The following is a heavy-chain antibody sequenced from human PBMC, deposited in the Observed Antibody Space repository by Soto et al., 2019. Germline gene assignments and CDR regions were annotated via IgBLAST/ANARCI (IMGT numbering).Heavy chain of an antibody. J-gene: IGHJ5*02. Sequence: SGPTLVNPTQTLTLTCTFSGSSLSTSGMRVSWIRQPPGKALEWLARIDWDDDKLYSTSLKTRLTISKDTSKNQVVLTMTNMDPVDTATYYCARSIVAAGNRWFDPWGQGTLVTVSS. CDR2: IDWDDDK. V-gene: IGHV2-70*04. D-gene: IGHD6-13*01. CDR3: ARSIVAAGNRWFDP. CDR1: GSSLSTSGMR.